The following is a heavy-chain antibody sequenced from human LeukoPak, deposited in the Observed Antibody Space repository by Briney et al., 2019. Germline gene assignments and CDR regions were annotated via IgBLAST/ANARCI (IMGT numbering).Heavy chain of an antibody. V-gene: IGHV1-18*01. CDR2: ISTYNGNT. J-gene: IGHJ4*02. D-gene: IGHD6-13*01. Sequence: ASVKVSCKASGYTFTSYGISWVRQAPGQGREWMGWISTYNGNTNYAQKLQGRVTMTTDTSTSTAYMALRSLRSDDTAVYYCARDLRFRTGYSSSWHGYWGQGTLVTVSS. CDR1: GYTFTSYG. CDR3: ARDLRFRTGYSSSWHGY.